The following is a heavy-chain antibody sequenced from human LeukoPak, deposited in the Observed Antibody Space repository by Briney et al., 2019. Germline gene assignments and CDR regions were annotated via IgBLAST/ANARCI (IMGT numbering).Heavy chain of an antibody. CDR2: IIPIFGTA. CDR3: AGTGGYDSAFDY. D-gene: IGHD5-12*01. Sequence: SVKVSFKASGGTFSIYAISRVRQAPGQGLEWMGGIIPIFGTANYAQKFQGRVTITADESTSTAYMELSSLRSEDTAVYYCAGTGGYDSAFDYWGQGTLVTVSS. CDR1: GGTFSIYA. V-gene: IGHV1-69*01. J-gene: IGHJ4*02.